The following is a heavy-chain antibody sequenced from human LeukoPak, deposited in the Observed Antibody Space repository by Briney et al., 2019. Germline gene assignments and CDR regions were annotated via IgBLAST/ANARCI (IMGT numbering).Heavy chain of an antibody. CDR3: ARRERDHFDY. CDR1: GYSFTSYW. CDR2: IYPGDSDT. Sequence: GESLKISCKGSGYSFTSYWIGWVRQMPGKILELIVIIYPGDSDTRYRPSFQGQVTISADKSISTAYLQWSSLKASDTAMYYCARRERDHFDYWGQGTLVTVSS. V-gene: IGHV5-51*01. J-gene: IGHJ4*02.